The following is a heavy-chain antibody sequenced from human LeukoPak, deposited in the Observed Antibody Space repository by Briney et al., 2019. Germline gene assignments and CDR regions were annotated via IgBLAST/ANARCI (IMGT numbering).Heavy chain of an antibody. V-gene: IGHV4-38-2*02. CDR3: ARGRELELQYYFDY. J-gene: IGHJ4*02. D-gene: IGHD1-7*01. CDR2: INHSGST. CDR1: GYSISSGYY. Sequence: SETLSLTCTVSGYSISSGYYWGWIRQPPGKGLEWIGEINHSGSTNYNPSLKSRVTISVDTSKNQFSLKLSSVTAADTAVYYCARGRELELQYYFDYWGQGTLVTVSS.